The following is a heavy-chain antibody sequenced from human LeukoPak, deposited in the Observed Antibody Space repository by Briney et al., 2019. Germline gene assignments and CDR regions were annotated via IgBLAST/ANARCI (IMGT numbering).Heavy chain of an antibody. CDR3: ARRGYCSSTSCYEYWFDP. CDR2: IYYSGST. J-gene: IGHJ5*02. V-gene: IGHV4-39*01. CDR1: GGSISSSSYY. Sequence: SETLSLTCTVSGGSISSSSYYWGWIRQPPGKGLEWIGIIYYSGSTYYNPSLKSRLTISVDTSKNQFSLELSSVTATDTAVYYCARRGYCSSTSCYEYWFDPWGRGTLVTVSS. D-gene: IGHD2-2*01.